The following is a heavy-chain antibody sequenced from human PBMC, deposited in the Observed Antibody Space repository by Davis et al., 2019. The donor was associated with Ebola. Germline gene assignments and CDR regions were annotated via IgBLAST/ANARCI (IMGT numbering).Heavy chain of an antibody. CDR3: ARSFYGSGSFDY. J-gene: IGHJ4*02. V-gene: IGHV3-11*01. CDR1: GFTFSDYY. D-gene: IGHD3-10*01. Sequence: GESLKISCAASGFTFSDYYMSWIRQAPGKGLEWVSPISGSGVSTYYADSVKGRFTISRDNAKNSLYLQMNSLRAEDTAVYYCARSFYGSGSFDYWGQGTLVTVSS. CDR2: ISGSGVST.